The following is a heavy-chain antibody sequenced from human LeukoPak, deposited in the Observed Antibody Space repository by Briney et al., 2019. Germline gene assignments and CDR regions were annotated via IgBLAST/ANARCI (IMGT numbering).Heavy chain of an antibody. CDR3: ARDAATINFDS. CDR1: GYTFIGYP. Sequence: EASVKVSCKASGYTFIGYPMNWVRQAPGQGLEWMGWINTNTGNPTYAQGFTGRFVFSLDTSVSTAYLQISSLKAEDTAVYYCARDAATINFDSWGQGTLVTVSS. D-gene: IGHD5-24*01. V-gene: IGHV7-4-1*02. CDR2: INTNTGNP. J-gene: IGHJ4*02.